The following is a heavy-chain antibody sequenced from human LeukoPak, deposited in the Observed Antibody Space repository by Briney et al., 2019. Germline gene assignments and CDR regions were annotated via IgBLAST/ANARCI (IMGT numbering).Heavy chain of an antibody. D-gene: IGHD3-22*01. CDR3: ARVGYYYDSSRYYYYFDY. J-gene: IGHJ4*02. CDR1: GYTFTSYD. Sequence: GASVKVSCKASGYTFTSYDINWVRQATGQGLEWMGWMNPNSGNTGYAQKFQGRVTMTRNTSISTAYMELSSLRSEDTAVYYCARVGYYYDSSRYYYYFDYRGQGTLVTASS. CDR2: MNPNSGNT. V-gene: IGHV1-8*01.